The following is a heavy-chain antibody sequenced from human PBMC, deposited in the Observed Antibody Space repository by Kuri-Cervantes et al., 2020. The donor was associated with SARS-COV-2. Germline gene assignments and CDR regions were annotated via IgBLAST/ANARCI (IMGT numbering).Heavy chain of an antibody. CDR1: GFTFSSYE. CDR2: ISSSGSTI. V-gene: IGHV3-48*03. Sequence: GESLKISCAASGFTFSSYEMNWVRQAPGKGLEWVSYISSSGSTIYYADSVKGRFTISRDNSKNTLYLQMNSLRAEDTAVYYCARDPSGQLGNYYYYYYMDVWGKGTTVTVSS. CDR3: ARDPSGQLGNYYYYYYMDV. D-gene: IGHD6-13*01. J-gene: IGHJ6*03.